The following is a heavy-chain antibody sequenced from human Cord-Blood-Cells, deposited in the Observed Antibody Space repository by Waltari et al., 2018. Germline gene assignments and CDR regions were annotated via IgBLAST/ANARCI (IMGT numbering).Heavy chain of an antibody. Sequence: QVQLQQWGAGLLKPSETLSLTCAVYGGSFSGYYWSWIRQPPGKGLEWIGEINHSGSTNYNTSLKSRVTISVDTSKNQFSLKLSSVTAADTAVYYCARGGSVAGNHYYYGMDVWGQGTTVTVSS. J-gene: IGHJ6*02. D-gene: IGHD6-19*01. V-gene: IGHV4-34*01. CDR3: ARGGSVAGNHYYYGMDV. CDR1: GGSFSGYY. CDR2: INHSGST.